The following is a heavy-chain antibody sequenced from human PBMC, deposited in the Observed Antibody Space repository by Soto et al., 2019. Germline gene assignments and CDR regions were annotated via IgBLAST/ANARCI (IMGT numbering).Heavy chain of an antibody. CDR2: MNPNSGNT. CDR1: GYTFTSYD. Sequence: ASVKVSCKASGYTFTSYDINWVRQATGQGLEWMGWMNPNSGNTGYAQKFQDRVTMTRNTSISTAYMELSSLRSEDTAVYYCARGQYYGSGSRDAFDIWGQGTMVTVSS. J-gene: IGHJ3*02. CDR3: ARGQYYGSGSRDAFDI. V-gene: IGHV1-8*01. D-gene: IGHD3-10*01.